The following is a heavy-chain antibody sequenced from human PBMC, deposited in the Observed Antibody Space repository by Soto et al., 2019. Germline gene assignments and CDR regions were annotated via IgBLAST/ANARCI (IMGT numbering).Heavy chain of an antibody. CDR1: GGSISSGGYS. V-gene: IGHV4-30-2*01. CDR3: AGTHNWFDP. CDR2: IYHSGST. J-gene: IGHJ5*02. Sequence: SETLSLTCAVSGGSISSGGYSWSWIRQPPGKGLEWIGYIYHSGSTYYNPSLKSRVTISVDRSKNQFSLKLSSVTAADTAVYYCAGTHNWFDPWGQGTRVTVSS. D-gene: IGHD3-10*01.